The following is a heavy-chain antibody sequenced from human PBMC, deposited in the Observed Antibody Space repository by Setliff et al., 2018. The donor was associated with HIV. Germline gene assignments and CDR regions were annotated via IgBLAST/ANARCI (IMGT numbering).Heavy chain of an antibody. CDR1: GGSISTYY. D-gene: IGHD6-6*01. J-gene: IGHJ5*02. Sequence: SETLSLTCNVSGGSISTYYWSWIRQPPGKGLEWLGYVSYSGSTNFNPSLESRLAMSVDMSKNHFSLKLSSVTAADTAVYYCARGGRSLAAQTWFDPWGQGTLVTVSS. V-gene: IGHV4-59*12. CDR3: ARGGRSLAAQTWFDP. CDR2: VSYSGST.